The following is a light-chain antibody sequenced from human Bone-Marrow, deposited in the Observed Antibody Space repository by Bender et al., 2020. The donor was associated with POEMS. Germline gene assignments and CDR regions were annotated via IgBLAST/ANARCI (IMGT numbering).Light chain of an antibody. V-gene: IGLV3-21*03. CDR1: NIGSKS. CDR2: DDG. CDR3: AAWDDSLYWM. Sequence: SYVLTQPPSVSVAPGKTARITCGGNNIGSKSVHWYYQKPGQAPVLVVYDDGDRPSGIPERFSGSNSGNTATLTISGLRAEDEGDYYCAAWDDSLYWMFGGGTKLTVL. J-gene: IGLJ3*02.